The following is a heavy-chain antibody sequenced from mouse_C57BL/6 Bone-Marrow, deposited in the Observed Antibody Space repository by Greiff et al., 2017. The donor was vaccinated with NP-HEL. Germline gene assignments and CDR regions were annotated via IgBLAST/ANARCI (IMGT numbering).Heavy chain of an antibody. V-gene: IGHV1-80*01. J-gene: IGHJ4*01. Sequence: QVQLQQSGAELVKPGASVKISCKASGYAFSSYWMNWVKQRPGKGLEWIGQIYPGDGDTNYNGKFKGKATLTADKSSSTAYMQLSSMTSEDSAVYCCARDSSGFYAMDYWGEGTSVTVSS. CDR3: ARDSSGFYAMDY. CDR2: IYPGDGDT. D-gene: IGHD3-2*02. CDR1: GYAFSSYW.